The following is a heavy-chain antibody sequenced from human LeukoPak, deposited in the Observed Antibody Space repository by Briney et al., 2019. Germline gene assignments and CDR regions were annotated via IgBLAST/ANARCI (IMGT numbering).Heavy chain of an antibody. CDR3: ARNFPRCSGGSCYPDAFDI. CDR1: GFTFSSYA. J-gene: IGHJ3*02. CDR2: ISYDGSNK. V-gene: IGHV3-30*04. D-gene: IGHD2-15*01. Sequence: PGRSLRLSCAASGFTFSSYAMHWARQAPGKGLEWVAVISYDGSNKYYADSVKGRFTISRDNSKNTLYLQMNSLRAEDTAVYYCARNFPRCSGGSCYPDAFDIWGQGTMVTVSS.